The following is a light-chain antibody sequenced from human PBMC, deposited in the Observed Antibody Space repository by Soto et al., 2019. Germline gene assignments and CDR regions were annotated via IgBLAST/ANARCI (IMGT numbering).Light chain of an antibody. V-gene: IGKV3-11*01. J-gene: IGKJ5*01. Sequence: EILLTESPATLSLSPGERAPLFCRASQSVRSNLAWYQQKPGQAPRVLIYDASNRVTGIPVMLSGSGSGTDFTLTISSLEPEDFAVYYCQQRSNWTTFGQGTRLEIK. CDR3: QQRSNWTT. CDR1: QSVRSN. CDR2: DAS.